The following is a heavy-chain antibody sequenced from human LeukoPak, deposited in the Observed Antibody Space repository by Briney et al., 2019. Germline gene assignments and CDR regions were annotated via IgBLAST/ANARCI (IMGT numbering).Heavy chain of an antibody. CDR3: ARGIAAAGILNRWFDP. CDR1: GGSISSYY. CDR2: IYYSGST. D-gene: IGHD6-13*01. J-gene: IGHJ5*02. Sequence: SETLSLTCTVSGGSISSYYWRWIRQPPGKGLEWIGYIYYSGSTNYNPSLKSRVTISVDTSKNQVSLKLSSVTAADTAVYYCARGIAAAGILNRWFDPWGQGTLVTVSS. V-gene: IGHV4-59*01.